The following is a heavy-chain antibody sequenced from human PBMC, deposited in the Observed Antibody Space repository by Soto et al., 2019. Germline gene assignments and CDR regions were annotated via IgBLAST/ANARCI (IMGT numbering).Heavy chain of an antibody. D-gene: IGHD6-19*01. CDR2: VYHSGRN. CDR1: GGSISSDHW. CDR3: ARGGGWLFDY. J-gene: IGHJ4*02. Sequence: QVHLQEAGPGLVKASGTLSLTCAVSGGSISSDHWWSWVRQPPGKGLEWIGEVYHSGRNNYNPSHKSRVPISVDKCVDQVPPERCCVTAVDTSVYYCARGGGWLFDYWGPGTPVAVSS. V-gene: IGHV4-4*02.